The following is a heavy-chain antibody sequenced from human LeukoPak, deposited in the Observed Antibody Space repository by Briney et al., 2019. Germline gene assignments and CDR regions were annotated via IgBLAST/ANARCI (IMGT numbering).Heavy chain of an antibody. CDR2: ISGNGDAT. CDR1: GFTFTTYA. D-gene: IGHD1-1*01. J-gene: IGHJ4*02. V-gene: IGHV3-23*01. Sequence: GGSLRLSCAASGFTFTTYAMIWVRRAPGKGLEWVSAISGNGDATYYADFVRGRFTISRDNSENTVYLQVNSLRAEDTAVYYCARLSGTSGTTSRVLHYWGQGALVTVSS. CDR3: ARLSGTSGTTSRVLHY.